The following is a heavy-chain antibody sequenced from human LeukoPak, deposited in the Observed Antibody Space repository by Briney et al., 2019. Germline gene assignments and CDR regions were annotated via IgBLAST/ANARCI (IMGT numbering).Heavy chain of an antibody. CDR3: ARHLPGRGDAFDI. D-gene: IGHD3-10*01. CDR2: ISSSSSYI. V-gene: IGHV3-21*01. Sequence: GGSLRLSCAASGFTFSSYSMNWVRQAPGKGLEWVSSISSSSSYIYYADSAKGRFTISRDNAKNSLYLQMNSLRAEDTAVYYCARHLPGRGDAFDIWGQGTMVTVSS. J-gene: IGHJ3*02. CDR1: GFTFSSYS.